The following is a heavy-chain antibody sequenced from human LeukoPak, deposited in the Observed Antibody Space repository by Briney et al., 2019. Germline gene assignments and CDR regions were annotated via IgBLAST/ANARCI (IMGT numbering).Heavy chain of an antibody. CDR2: INHSGST. CDR3: ARTAYYDFWSGYPNNWFDP. J-gene: IGHJ5*02. D-gene: IGHD3-3*01. V-gene: IGHV4-34*01. Sequence: PSETLSLTCAVYGGSFSGYYWSWIRQPPGKGLEWIGEINHSGSTNYNPSLKSRVTISVDTSKNQFSLKLSSVTAADTAVYYCARTAYYDFWSGYPNNWFDPWAREPWSPSPQ. CDR1: GGSFSGYY.